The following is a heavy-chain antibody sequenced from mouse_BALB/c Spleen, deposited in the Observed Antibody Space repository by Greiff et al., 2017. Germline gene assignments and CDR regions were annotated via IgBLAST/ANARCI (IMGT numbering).Heavy chain of an antibody. J-gene: IGHJ2*01. V-gene: IGHV6-3*01. CDR2: IRLKSDNYAT. CDR1: GFTFSSYW. Sequence: EVQVVESGGGLVQPGGSMKLSCVASGFTFSSYWMSWVRQSPEKGLEWVAEIRLKSDNYATHYAESVKGKFTISRDDSKSRLYLQMNSLRAEDTGIYYCTANWDEGGYWGQGTTLTVSS. D-gene: IGHD4-1*02. CDR3: TANWDEGGY.